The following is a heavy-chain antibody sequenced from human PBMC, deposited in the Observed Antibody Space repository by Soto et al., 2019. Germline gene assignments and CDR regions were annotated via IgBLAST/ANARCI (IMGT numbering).Heavy chain of an antibody. CDR3: PHAGDYDLLSFDH. CDR2: IYWDDDK. J-gene: IGHJ4*02. V-gene: IGHV2-5*02. CDR1: GFSLTTTHMG. Sequence: QITLKESGPPLVRPAQTLTLTCAFSGFSLTTTHMGVAWIRQPPGKALEWLALIYWDDDKRYSPSLKNRLAISKHTTRNRVVLTITDMNPEDTGTSFCPHAGDYDLLSFDHWGPGTLVTVSS. D-gene: IGHD4-17*01.